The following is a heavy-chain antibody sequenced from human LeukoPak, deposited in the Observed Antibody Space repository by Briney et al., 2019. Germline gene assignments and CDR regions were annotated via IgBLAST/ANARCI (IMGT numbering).Heavy chain of an antibody. J-gene: IGHJ4*02. CDR2: ISGSGGST. Sequence: GGSLRLSCAASGFTFSSYGMSWVRQAPGKGLEWVSAISGSGGSTYYADSVKGRFTISRDNSKNTLYLQMNSLRAEDTAVYYCAKDRNIVVVTAIHDYWGQGTLVTVSS. D-gene: IGHD2-21*02. CDR3: AKDRNIVVVTAIHDY. V-gene: IGHV3-23*01. CDR1: GFTFSSYG.